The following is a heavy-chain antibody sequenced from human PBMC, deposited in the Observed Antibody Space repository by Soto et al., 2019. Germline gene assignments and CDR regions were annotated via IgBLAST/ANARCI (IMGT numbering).Heavy chain of an antibody. D-gene: IGHD3-3*01. J-gene: IGHJ4*02. Sequence: GSLRLSCAASGFTFSSYAMSWVRQAPGKGLEWVSAISGSGGSTYYADSVKGRFTISRDNSKDTLFLRMNSLRAEDTALYYCAKSTIFGVVILDYWGQGTLVTVSS. CDR3: AKSTIFGVVILDY. CDR2: ISGSGGST. V-gene: IGHV3-23*01. CDR1: GFTFSSYA.